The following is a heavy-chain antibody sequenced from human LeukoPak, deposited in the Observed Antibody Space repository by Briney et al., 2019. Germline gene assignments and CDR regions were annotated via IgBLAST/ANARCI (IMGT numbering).Heavy chain of an antibody. CDR1: GGSISSDY. Sequence: PSETLSLTCTVSGGSISSDYWSWIRQPPGKGLEWIGYIYCRGSTNYNPSLKSRVTISVATSKHQFSLKLSSVTAADTAVYYCARLSGYSSGHYYSDYWGQGTLVTVSS. J-gene: IGHJ4*02. CDR2: IYCRGST. V-gene: IGHV4-59*01. D-gene: IGHD3-22*01. CDR3: ARLSGYSSGHYYSDY.